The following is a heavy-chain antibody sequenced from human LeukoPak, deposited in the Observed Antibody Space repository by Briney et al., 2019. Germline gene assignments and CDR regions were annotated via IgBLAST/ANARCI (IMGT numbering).Heavy chain of an antibody. CDR1: GFTVSSNE. V-gene: IGHV3-7*01. J-gene: IGHJ6*03. D-gene: IGHD3-3*01. CDR2: IKQDGSEK. CDR3: ARENVLRFLEWLLRRGDYHYMDV. Sequence: GGSLRLSCAASGFTVSSNEMSWVRQAPGRGLEWVANIKQDGSEKYYVDSVKGRFTISRDNAKNSLYLQMNSLRAEDTAVYYCARENVLRFLEWLLRRGDYHYMDVWGKGTTVTVSS.